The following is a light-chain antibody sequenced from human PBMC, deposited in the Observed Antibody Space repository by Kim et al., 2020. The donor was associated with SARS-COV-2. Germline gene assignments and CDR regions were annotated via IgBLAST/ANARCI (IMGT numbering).Light chain of an antibody. V-gene: IGKV3-20*01. CDR3: QQYGRG. CDR2: GAS. CDR1: QSVSSSY. J-gene: IGKJ2*03. Sequence: EIVLTQSPGTLSLSPGERATLSCRASQSVSSSYLAWYQQKPGQAPRLLIYGASSRATGIPDRFSGSGSGTDFTLTISRLEPEDFAVYYCQQYGRGFGQGTNWRS.